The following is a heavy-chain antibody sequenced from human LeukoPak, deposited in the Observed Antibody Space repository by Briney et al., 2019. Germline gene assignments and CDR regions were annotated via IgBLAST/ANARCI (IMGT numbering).Heavy chain of an antibody. CDR3: ARVEFNGGYSHVY. Sequence: GASVKVSCEASGYTFNGYDLNWVRQATGQGLEWMGWMNPNSGNTGYAQKFQGRVTMTRDTSISTAYMELSSLTSEDTAVYYCARVEFNGGYSHVYWGQGTLVTVSS. V-gene: IGHV1-8*01. CDR1: GYTFNGYD. J-gene: IGHJ4*02. CDR2: MNPNSGNT. D-gene: IGHD5-12*01.